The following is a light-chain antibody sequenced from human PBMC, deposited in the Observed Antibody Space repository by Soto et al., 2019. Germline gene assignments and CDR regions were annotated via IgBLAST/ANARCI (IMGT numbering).Light chain of an antibody. Sequence: EIVLTQSPATLSVSAGERATLSCRASQIVSSWLAWYQQKPGQATTLLIYDESNRATGIPARFSGSGSGTDLTLTISSLDPEDFAVYYCQQRSNWPPWTFGQETKVDIK. V-gene: IGKV3-11*01. CDR3: QQRSNWPPWT. J-gene: IGKJ1*01. CDR1: QIVSSW. CDR2: DES.